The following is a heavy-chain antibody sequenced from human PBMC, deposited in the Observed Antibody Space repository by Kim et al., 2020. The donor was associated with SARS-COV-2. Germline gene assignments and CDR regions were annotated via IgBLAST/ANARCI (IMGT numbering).Heavy chain of an antibody. CDR3: ARSCRNYGSGRFYFDY. J-gene: IGHJ4*02. D-gene: IGHD3-10*01. Sequence: SETLSLTCAVYGGSFSGYYWSWIRQPPGKGLEWIGEINHSGSTNYNPSLKSRVTISVDTSKNQFSLKLSSVTAADTAVYYCARSCRNYGSGRFYFDYWGQGTLVTVSS. CDR2: INHSGST. CDR1: GGSFSGYY. V-gene: IGHV4-34*01.